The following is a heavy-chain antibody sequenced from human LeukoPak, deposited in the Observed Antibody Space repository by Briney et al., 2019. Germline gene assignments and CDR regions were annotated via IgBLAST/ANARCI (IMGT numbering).Heavy chain of an antibody. CDR3: ARGIAVAGLTPFDY. Sequence: SETLSLTCTVSGGSISSSSYYWGWIRQPPGKGLEWIGSIYYSGSTYYNPSLKSRVTISVDTSKNQFSLKLSSVIAADTAVYYCARGIAVAGLTPFDYWGQGTLVTVSS. J-gene: IGHJ4*02. CDR2: IYYSGST. CDR1: GGSISSSSYY. V-gene: IGHV4-39*07. D-gene: IGHD6-19*01.